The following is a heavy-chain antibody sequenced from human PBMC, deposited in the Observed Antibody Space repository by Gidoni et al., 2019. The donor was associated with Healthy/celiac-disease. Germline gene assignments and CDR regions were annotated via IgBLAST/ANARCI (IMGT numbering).Heavy chain of an antibody. CDR2: INHSGST. Sequence: QLQLQQRGAGLLKPSETLSLTCAVYGGSSRGDYWSWIRRPPGKGLEWIGEINHSGSTTYNPSLKSRVTISVATSKNQFSLKLSSVTAADTAVYYCARSSYYDILTGYYPSYYFDYWGQGTLVTVSS. CDR1: GGSSRGDY. D-gene: IGHD3-9*01. V-gene: IGHV4-34*01. J-gene: IGHJ4*02. CDR3: ARSSYYDILTGYYPSYYFDY.